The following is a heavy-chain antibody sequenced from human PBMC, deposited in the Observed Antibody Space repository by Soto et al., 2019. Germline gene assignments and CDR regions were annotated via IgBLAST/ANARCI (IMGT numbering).Heavy chain of an antibody. V-gene: IGHV3-33*01. D-gene: IGHD6-6*01. Sequence: QVQLVESGGGVVQPGRSLRLSCAASGFTFSSYGMHWVRQAPGKGLEWVAVIWYDGSNKYYADSVKGRFTISRDNSKNTLYLHMNSLRAEDTAVYYCARSIPRREDYYFDYWGQGTLVTVSS. CDR3: ARSIPRREDYYFDY. CDR1: GFTFSSYG. J-gene: IGHJ4*02. CDR2: IWYDGSNK.